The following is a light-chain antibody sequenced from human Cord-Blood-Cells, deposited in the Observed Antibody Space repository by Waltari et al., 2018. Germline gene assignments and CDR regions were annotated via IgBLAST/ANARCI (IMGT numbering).Light chain of an antibody. CDR1: SSDVGGYNY. J-gene: IGLJ1*01. CDR2: DVS. CDR3: SSYTSSSTYV. Sequence: QSALTQPASVSGSPGQSITISCTGTSSDVGGYNYVSWYQQHPGKAPKLMLYDVSKRPSGVSNRFSGSKSGNTASLTISWLQAEDEADYYCSSYTSSSTYVFGTGTKVTVL. V-gene: IGLV2-14*01.